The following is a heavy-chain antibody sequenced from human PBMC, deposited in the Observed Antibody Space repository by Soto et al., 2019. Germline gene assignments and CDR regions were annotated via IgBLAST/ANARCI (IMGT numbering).Heavy chain of an antibody. J-gene: IGHJ4*02. CDR1: GFTFSSYG. Sequence: QPGGSLRLSCAASGFTFSSYGMHWVRQAPGKGLEWVAVISYDGSNKYYADSVKGRFTISRDNSKNTLYLQMNSLRAEDTAVYYCAKPKVQLRFLETYYFDYWGQGTLVTVSS. D-gene: IGHD3-3*01. CDR2: ISYDGSNK. CDR3: AKPKVQLRFLETYYFDY. V-gene: IGHV3-30*18.